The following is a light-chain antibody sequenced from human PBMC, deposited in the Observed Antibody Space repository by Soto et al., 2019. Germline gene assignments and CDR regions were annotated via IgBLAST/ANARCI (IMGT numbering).Light chain of an antibody. CDR1: QGIGDT. J-gene: IGKJ4*01. CDR3: QPYNNWPLT. CDR2: DTS. V-gene: IGKV3-15*01. Sequence: VMSQSPATLSVPPGEGATLSCRASQGIGDTLAWYQHKPGQTPRLLIYDTSTRATGVPTRFSGSRSGAEFALTINSLQSEDFAVYYCQPYNNWPLTFGGGAKVDIK.